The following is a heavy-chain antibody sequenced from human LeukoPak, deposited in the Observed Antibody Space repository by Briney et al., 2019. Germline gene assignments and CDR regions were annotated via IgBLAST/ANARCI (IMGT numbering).Heavy chain of an antibody. CDR2: MIPIFGTA. V-gene: IGHV1-69*01. CDR1: GGTFSSYA. J-gene: IGHJ4*02. D-gene: IGHD5-18*01. CDR3: ARGDTAMVTERGGTDY. Sequence: GSSVKVSCKASGGTFSSYAISWVRQAPGQGLEWMGGMIPIFGTANYAQKFQGRVTITADESTSTAYMELSSLRSEDTAVYYCARGDTAMVTERGGTDYWGQGTLVTVSS.